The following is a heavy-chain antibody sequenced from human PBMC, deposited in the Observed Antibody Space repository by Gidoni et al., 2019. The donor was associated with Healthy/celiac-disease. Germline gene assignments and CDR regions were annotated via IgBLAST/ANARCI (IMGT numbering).Heavy chain of an antibody. CDR2: IYYSGST. CDR1: GGSISSSSYY. CDR3: ARQEGTGTFDY. Sequence: QLPLQESGPGLVKPSETLSLTCTVSGGSISSSSYYWGWIRQPPGKRLEWIGSIYYSGSTYYNPSLKSRVTISVDTSKNQFSLKLSSVTAADTAVYYCARQEGTGTFDYWGQGTLVTVSS. J-gene: IGHJ4*02. V-gene: IGHV4-39*01. D-gene: IGHD1-1*01.